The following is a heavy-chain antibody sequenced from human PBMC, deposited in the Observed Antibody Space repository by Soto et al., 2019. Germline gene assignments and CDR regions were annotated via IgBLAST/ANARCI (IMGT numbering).Heavy chain of an antibody. V-gene: IGHV3-21*01. CDR1: GFTFNSYS. CDR2: IDPSSNYI. J-gene: IGHJ3*02. D-gene: IGHD6-13*01. CDR3: VKDSSSWYGALDI. Sequence: EVQVVESGGGLVKPGGSLRLSCTASGFTFNSYSMNWVRQAPGKGLEWVSSIDPSSNYIYYAASMKGRSTISRDNAKHSLYLQMTSLRADDTAVYYCVKDSSSWYGALDIWGQGTMVTVSS.